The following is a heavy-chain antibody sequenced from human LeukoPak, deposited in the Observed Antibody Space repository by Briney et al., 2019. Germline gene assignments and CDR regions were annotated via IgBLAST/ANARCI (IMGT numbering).Heavy chain of an antibody. V-gene: IGHV3-66*01. J-gene: IGHJ4*02. CDR1: GFTVSGNY. CDR3: ASGGNYADYVGF. D-gene: IGHD4-17*01. Sequence: GGSLRLSCAASGFTVSGNYMGWVRQAPGKGLEWVSIFYSGGSTYYVDSVKGRFTISRDNSNDTLYLQMNSLRAEDTAVYYCASGGNYADYVGFWGQGTLVTVSS. CDR2: FYSGGST.